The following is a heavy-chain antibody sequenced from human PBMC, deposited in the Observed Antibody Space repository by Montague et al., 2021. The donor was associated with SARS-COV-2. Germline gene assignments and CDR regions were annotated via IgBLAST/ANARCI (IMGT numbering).Heavy chain of an antibody. D-gene: IGHD3-10*01. CDR3: ARDLITMVRGVILESDY. J-gene: IGHJ4*02. CDR1: GFTFSSYG. V-gene: IGHV3-33*01. Sequence: SLILSCAASGFTFSSYGMHWVRQAPVKGLEWVAVIWYDGSNKYYXDSVKGRFTISRDNSKNTLYLQMNSLRAEDTAVYYCARDLITMVRGVILESDYWGQGTLVTVSS. CDR2: IWYDGSNK.